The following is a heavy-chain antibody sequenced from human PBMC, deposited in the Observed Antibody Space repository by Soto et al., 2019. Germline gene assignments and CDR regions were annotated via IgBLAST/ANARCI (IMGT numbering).Heavy chain of an antibody. CDR2: IIPIFGTA. CDR3: ARAGKSGRTGGPFDY. V-gene: IGHV1-69*01. D-gene: IGHD1-1*01. CDR1: GGTFSSYA. Sequence: QVQLVQSGAEVKKPGSSLKVSCMASGGTFSSYAISWVRQAPGQGLELLGGIIPIFGTANYEQTFQGRVTITADESKSPAYMELSSLRSEDTAVYYCARAGKSGRTGGPFDYWGQGTLVTVSS. J-gene: IGHJ4*02.